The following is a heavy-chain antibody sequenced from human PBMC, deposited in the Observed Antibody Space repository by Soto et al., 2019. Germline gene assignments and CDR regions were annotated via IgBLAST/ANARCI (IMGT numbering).Heavy chain of an antibody. Sequence: QVQLVQSGAEVKKPGASVKVSCKASGYTFTSYAMHWVRQAPGQRLEWMGWINAGNGNTKYSQKFQGRVTITRDTSASTAYMELSSLRSEDTAVYYWARDRWFGEVGFDYWGQGTLVTVSS. D-gene: IGHD3-10*01. CDR1: GYTFTSYA. CDR3: ARDRWFGEVGFDY. CDR2: INAGNGNT. J-gene: IGHJ4*02. V-gene: IGHV1-3*01.